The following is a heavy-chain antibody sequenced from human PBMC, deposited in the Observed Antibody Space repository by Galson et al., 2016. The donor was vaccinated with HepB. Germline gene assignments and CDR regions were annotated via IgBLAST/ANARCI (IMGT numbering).Heavy chain of an antibody. CDR3: ARFYYGDYGRSDP. J-gene: IGHJ5*02. CDR2: FQTAWST. CDR1: GGSMSSGRYS. D-gene: IGHD4-17*01. Sequence: TLSLTCTVSGGSMSSGRYSWTWIRQSAGKGLEWIGRFQTAWSTNYNPSLNRRVTMSVDTSNNQFSLKLTSVTAADTAVYYCARFYYGDYGRSDPWGQGVLVTVSS. V-gene: IGHV4-61*02.